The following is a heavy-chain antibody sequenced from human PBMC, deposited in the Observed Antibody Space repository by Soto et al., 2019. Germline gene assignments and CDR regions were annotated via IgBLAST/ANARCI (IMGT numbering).Heavy chain of an antibody. D-gene: IGHD5-12*01. CDR3: ARDLEYGVDYYYNGMDV. V-gene: IGHV4-59*01. CDR2: LYYSGST. J-gene: IGHJ6*02. Sequence: PSETLSLTXTVSGGSIRGDYWNWIRQTPGKGLEWIGYLYYSGSTDYNPSLKSRVTISVDTSKNQFSLKLNSVTAADTAVYYCARDLEYGVDYYYNGMDVWGQGTTVTVSS. CDR1: GGSIRGDY.